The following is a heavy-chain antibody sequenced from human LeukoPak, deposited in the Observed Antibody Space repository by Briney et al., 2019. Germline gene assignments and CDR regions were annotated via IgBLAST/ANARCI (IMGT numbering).Heavy chain of an antibody. V-gene: IGHV4-4*07. J-gene: IGHJ4*02. CDR3: ARDGADVYGRAFDY. CDR1: GGSISSYF. D-gene: IGHD3-10*01. Sequence: SETLSLTGNVSGGSISSYFWTWIGQPAGKGLEWSGRIHASGTTNYNSSLKSRVSMSVDTSKKQFSLKLTSVTAAATAVYFCARDGADVYGRAFDYWGQGTLVSVSS. CDR2: IHASGTT.